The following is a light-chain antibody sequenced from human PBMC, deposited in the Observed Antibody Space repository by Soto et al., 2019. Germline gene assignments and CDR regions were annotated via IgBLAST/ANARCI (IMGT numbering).Light chain of an antibody. Sequence: EIGVTQSPATLSVSPGERATLSCRASHSVGRSLAWYQQKPGQAPRLLIYDASTKATGIPARFSGSGSGTEFILTISSLQSEDFAVYYCQQYSNWPPWTFGQGTKVEIK. V-gene: IGKV3-15*01. CDR3: QQYSNWPPWT. CDR2: DAS. CDR1: HSVGRS. J-gene: IGKJ1*01.